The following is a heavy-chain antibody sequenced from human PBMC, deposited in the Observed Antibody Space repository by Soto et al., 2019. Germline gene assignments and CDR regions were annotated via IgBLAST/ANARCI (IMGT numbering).Heavy chain of an antibody. CDR2: ISGSGGST. J-gene: IGHJ4*02. V-gene: IGHV3-23*01. CDR1: GFTFSNYW. D-gene: IGHD6-13*01. Sequence: LRLSCAASGFTFSNYWMTWVRQAPGKGLEWVSAISGSGGSTYYADSVKGRFTISRDNSKNTLYLQMNSLRAEDTAVYYCARYPALGQQLVPIDYWGQGTLVTVSS. CDR3: ARYPALGQQLVPIDY.